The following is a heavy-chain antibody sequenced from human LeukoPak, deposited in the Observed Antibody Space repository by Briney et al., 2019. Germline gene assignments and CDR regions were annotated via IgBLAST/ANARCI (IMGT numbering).Heavy chain of an antibody. Sequence: GGSLRLSCAASGFTFSSYAMHLVRQAPGKGLEWVAVISTDGSNEYYVDSVKGRFTISRDNSKNMLYLQMKSLRAEDTAVYYCAKVQYYHSSGYLDYWGQGTLVTVSS. CDR3: AKVQYYHSSGYLDY. V-gene: IGHV3-30*04. CDR2: ISTDGSNE. J-gene: IGHJ4*02. CDR1: GFTFSSYA. D-gene: IGHD3-22*01.